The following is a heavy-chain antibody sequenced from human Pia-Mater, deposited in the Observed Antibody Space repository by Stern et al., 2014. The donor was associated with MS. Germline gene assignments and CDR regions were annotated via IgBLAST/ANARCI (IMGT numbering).Heavy chain of an antibody. CDR3: APSSAI. CDR1: GFTLSASV. CDR2: IRNKGKNYAT. J-gene: IGHJ3*02. V-gene: IGHV3-73*01. Sequence: EVQLVESGGGLVQPGGSLKVSCAASGFTLSASVIHWVRQAPGKGLEWVGRIRNKGKNYATAYAVSVKGRFTISRDDSKNTAYLHMSSLKVEDTAVYYCAPSSAIWGRGTMVTVSS.